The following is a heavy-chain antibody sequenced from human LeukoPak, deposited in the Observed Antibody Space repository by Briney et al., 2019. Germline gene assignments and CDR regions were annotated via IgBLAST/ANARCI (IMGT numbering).Heavy chain of an antibody. Sequence: SETLSLTCTVSGGSISSYYWSWIRQPPEKGLEWVGYIYYSVSTNYNPSVKSRVTISVDTSKNQFSLKLSSVTAADTAVYYCAREGNSGYYYDPRYFDYWGQGTLVTVSS. D-gene: IGHD3-22*01. CDR3: AREGNSGYYYDPRYFDY. CDR2: IYYSVST. V-gene: IGHV4-59*13. J-gene: IGHJ4*02. CDR1: GGSISSYY.